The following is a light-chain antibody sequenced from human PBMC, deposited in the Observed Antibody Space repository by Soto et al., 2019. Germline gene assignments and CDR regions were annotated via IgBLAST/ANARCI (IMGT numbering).Light chain of an antibody. CDR1: SSDVGGYNY. Sequence: QSVLNQPASASGSPGQSITISCTGTSSDVGGYNYVSWYQQHPGKAPKLMIYDVSNRPSGVSNRFSGSKSGNTASLTISGLQAEDEADYYCSSYTSSSTVFGGGTKVTVL. V-gene: IGLV2-14*01. J-gene: IGLJ2*01. CDR2: DVS. CDR3: SSYTSSSTV.